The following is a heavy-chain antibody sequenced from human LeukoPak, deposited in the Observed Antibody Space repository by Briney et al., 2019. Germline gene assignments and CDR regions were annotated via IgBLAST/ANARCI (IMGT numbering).Heavy chain of an antibody. J-gene: IGHJ4*02. CDR1: GFTFNIYN. CDR2: ISSSSSTI. Sequence: GGSLRLSCAASGFTFNIYNMNWVRQAPGKGLEWVSYISSSSSTIYYADSVKGRFTISRDNAKNSLYLQMNSLRAEDTAVYYCARLRVYYFDYWGQGTLVTVSS. CDR3: ARLRVYYFDY. V-gene: IGHV3-48*01.